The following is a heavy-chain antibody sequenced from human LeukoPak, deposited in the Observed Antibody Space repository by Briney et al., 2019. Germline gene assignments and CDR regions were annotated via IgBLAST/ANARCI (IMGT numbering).Heavy chain of an antibody. CDR1: GFTFSSYA. V-gene: IGHV3-30*04. CDR3: VRGVAYFDVWSGHFGELDY. CDR2: IAYDDTNK. J-gene: IGHJ4*02. D-gene: IGHD3-3*01. Sequence: PGGSLRLSCEASGFTFSSYAMHWFRQAPGKGLEWVAVIAYDDTNKFYAESVKGRFTICRDNSKNTLCLQMSSLRIEDAAVYYCVRGVAYFDVWSGHFGELDYWGQGTLVTVSS.